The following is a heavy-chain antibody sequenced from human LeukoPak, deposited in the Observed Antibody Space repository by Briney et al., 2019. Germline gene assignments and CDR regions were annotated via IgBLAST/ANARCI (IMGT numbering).Heavy chain of an antibody. D-gene: IGHD6-19*01. Sequence: GRSLRLSCAASGFTFDDHAMHWVRQAPGKGLEWVSGISWNSGSIGYADSVKGRFTISRDNAKNSLYLQMNSLRAEDTALYYCAKDHRPPGGGSGWLDWGQGTLVTVSS. J-gene: IGHJ4*02. CDR3: AKDHRPPGGGSGWLD. CDR1: GFTFDDHA. CDR2: ISWNSGSI. V-gene: IGHV3-9*01.